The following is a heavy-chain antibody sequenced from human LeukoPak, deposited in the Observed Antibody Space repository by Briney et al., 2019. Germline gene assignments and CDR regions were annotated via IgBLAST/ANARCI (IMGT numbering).Heavy chain of an antibody. J-gene: IGHJ3*02. CDR3: ARDDRRETDAFDI. CDR1: GGSVSSGSYY. Sequence: SETLSLTCTVSGGSVSSGSYYWSWIRQPPGKGLEWIGYIYYSGSTNYNPSLKSRVTISVDTSKNQFSLKLSSVTAADTAVYYCARDDRRETDAFDIWGQGTMVTVSS. V-gene: IGHV4-61*01. CDR2: IYYSGST.